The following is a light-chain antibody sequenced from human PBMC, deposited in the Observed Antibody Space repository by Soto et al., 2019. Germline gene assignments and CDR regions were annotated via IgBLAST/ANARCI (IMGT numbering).Light chain of an antibody. V-gene: IGKV3-20*01. CDR2: GSS. CDR3: QQYRNSLYT. J-gene: IGKJ2*01. Sequence: EIVLTQSPGTLSLSPGERATLSCRASQSVSSSYLAWYQQKPGQAPRLLIYGSSSRATGIPDRFSGSGSGTDCTLTISRLEPEDFAVYYWQQYRNSLYTFGQGTKLEIK. CDR1: QSVSSSY.